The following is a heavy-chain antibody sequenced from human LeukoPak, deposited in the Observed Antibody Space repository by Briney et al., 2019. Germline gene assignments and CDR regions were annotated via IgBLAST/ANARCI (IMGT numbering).Heavy chain of an antibody. Sequence: GGSLRLSCAASGFTFSSYSMNWVRQAPGKELEWVSSISSSSSYIYYADSVKGRFTISRDNAKNSLYLQMNSLRAEDTAVYYCARGPDSSSWYSGLYYFDYWGQGTLVTVSS. J-gene: IGHJ4*02. CDR3: ARGPDSSSWYSGLYYFDY. V-gene: IGHV3-21*01. CDR1: GFTFSSYS. D-gene: IGHD6-13*01. CDR2: ISSSSSYI.